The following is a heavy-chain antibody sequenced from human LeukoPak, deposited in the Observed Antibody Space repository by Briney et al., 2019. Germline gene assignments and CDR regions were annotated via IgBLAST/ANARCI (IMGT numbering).Heavy chain of an antibody. V-gene: IGHV4-39*01. CDR2: IYYSGST. J-gene: IGHJ3*02. CDR3: ASPLGVVNYHAFDI. D-gene: IGHD3-3*01. Sequence: PSETLSLTCTVSGGSISSSSYYWGWIRQPPGKGLEWIGSIYYSGSTYYNPSLKSRVTISVDTSKNQFSLKLSSVTAADTAVYYCASPLGVVNYHAFDIRGQGTMVTVSS. CDR1: GGSISSSSYY.